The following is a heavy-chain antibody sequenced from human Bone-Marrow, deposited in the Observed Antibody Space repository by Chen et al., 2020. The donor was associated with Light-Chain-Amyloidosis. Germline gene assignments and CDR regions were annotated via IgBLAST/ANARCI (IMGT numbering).Heavy chain of an antibody. CDR1: GVSSITSREYY. J-gene: IGHJ1*01. Sequence: QLQESGPGLVEPSKTLSLTCTVSGVSSITSREYYWGWIRQPPGKGLEYIASIYSSGSSYYKPSLKSRVTISVDTSKNQFSLRLTPATAADTAVYYCVRSRYSTGPFEVWGQGSLVTVSS. V-gene: IGHV4-39*07. D-gene: IGHD3-16*02. CDR3: VRSRYSTGPFEV. CDR2: IYSSGSS.